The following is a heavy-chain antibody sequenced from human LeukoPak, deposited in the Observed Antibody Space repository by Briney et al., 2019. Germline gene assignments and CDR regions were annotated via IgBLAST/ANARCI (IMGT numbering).Heavy chain of an antibody. CDR2: IKQDGSEK. Sequence: GGSLRLSCAASGFTFSSYWMSWVRQAPGKGLEWVANIKQDGSEKYYVDSVKGRFTISRDNAKNSLYLQMNSLRAEDTAVYYCAREGNDFWGGYYPLDYWGQGTLVTVSS. J-gene: IGHJ4*02. CDR3: AREGNDFWGGYYPLDY. D-gene: IGHD3-3*01. V-gene: IGHV3-7*01. CDR1: GFTFSSYW.